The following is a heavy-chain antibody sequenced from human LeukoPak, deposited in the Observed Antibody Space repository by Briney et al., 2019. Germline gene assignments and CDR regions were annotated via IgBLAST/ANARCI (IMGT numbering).Heavy chain of an antibody. V-gene: IGHV3-23*01. Sequence: GGSLRLSCAASGFTFSSYAMSWVRQAPGKGLEWVSAISGSGGSTYYADSVKGRFTISRDNSKNTLYLQMNSLRAEDTAVYYCAKDLASYDNYYYYVDVWGKGTTVTVSS. D-gene: IGHD5-18*01. J-gene: IGHJ6*03. CDR2: ISGSGGST. CDR1: GFTFSSYA. CDR3: AKDLASYDNYYYYVDV.